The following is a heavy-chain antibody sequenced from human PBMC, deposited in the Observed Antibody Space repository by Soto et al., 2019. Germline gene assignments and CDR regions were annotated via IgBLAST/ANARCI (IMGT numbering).Heavy chain of an antibody. CDR3: ARDGHYGSGSYYWFDP. CDR2: IYYSRST. V-gene: IGHV4-31*03. J-gene: IGHJ5*02. D-gene: IGHD3-10*01. Sequence: SDTLSLTCTVSGGSISSVGFYGSWILKHAGKGLEWIGYIYYSRSTCYNPSLKSRVTISVDTSKNPFSLKLSSVAAADTAVYYCARDGHYGSGSYYWFDPWGQGTLVTVS. CDR1: GGSISSVGFY.